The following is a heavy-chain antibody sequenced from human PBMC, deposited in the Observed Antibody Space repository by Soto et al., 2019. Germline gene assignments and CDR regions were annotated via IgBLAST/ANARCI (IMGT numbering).Heavy chain of an antibody. CDR1: GYTFTSYY. CDR3: VRHAQWIIRAY. J-gene: IGHJ4*02. V-gene: IGHV1-46*01. CDR2: INPSGGST. D-gene: IGHD5-12*01. Sequence: ASVKVSCKASGYTFTSYYMHWVRQAPGQGLEWMGIINPSGGSTSYAQKFQGRVTMTRDTSTSTVYMELSSLRSEDTAVYYCVRHAQWIIRAYWGQGSLVTVSS.